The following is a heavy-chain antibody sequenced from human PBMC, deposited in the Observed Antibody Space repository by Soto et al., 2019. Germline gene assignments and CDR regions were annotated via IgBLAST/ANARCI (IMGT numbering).Heavy chain of an antibody. J-gene: IGHJ5*02. V-gene: IGHV4-34*01. D-gene: IGHD2-2*01. CDR2: INHRGST. Sequence: SETLSLTCVVYGGSFSGYYWSWIRQSPGKGLEWIGGINHRGSTNYNPSLESRVTISVDTSKNQFSLKLPSVTAADTAMFYCARDGFCTSTTCRVGNWFDPWGQGTLVTVSS. CDR1: GGSFSGYY. CDR3: ARDGFCTSTTCRVGNWFDP.